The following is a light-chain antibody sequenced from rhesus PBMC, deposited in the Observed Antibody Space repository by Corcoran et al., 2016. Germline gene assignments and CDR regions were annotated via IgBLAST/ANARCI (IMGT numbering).Light chain of an antibody. CDR1: QSVSSY. Sequence: EIVMTQSPATLSLSPGERATLSCRASQSVSSYVAWYQQKPEQAPRLLIYGASSRATGIPERFSGSGSGTDFTLNISSLEPEDFAVYYCQQYNSCPLTFGEGTKVEIK. V-gene: IGKV3S9*01. CDR2: GAS. CDR3: QQYNSCPLT. J-gene: IGKJ4*01.